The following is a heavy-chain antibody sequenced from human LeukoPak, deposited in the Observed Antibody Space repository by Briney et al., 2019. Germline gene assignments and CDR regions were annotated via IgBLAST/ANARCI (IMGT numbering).Heavy chain of an antibody. CDR1: GFTFSTYA. CDR3: AREYCSSTNCYKTIDY. Sequence: GGSLRLSCEASGFTFSTYAMHWVRQAPGKGLEYVSAISSNGGSPFYATSVKGRFTISRDNSKNTLYLQMGSLRDEDMAVYYCAREYCSSTNCYKTIDYWGQGTLVTVSS. D-gene: IGHD2-2*02. CDR2: ISSNGGSP. J-gene: IGHJ4*02. V-gene: IGHV3-64*01.